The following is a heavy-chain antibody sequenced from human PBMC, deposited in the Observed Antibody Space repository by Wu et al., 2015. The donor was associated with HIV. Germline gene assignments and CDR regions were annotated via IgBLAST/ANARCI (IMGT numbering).Heavy chain of an antibody. CDR3: ARGNYESGSYRFDY. J-gene: IGHJ4*02. D-gene: IGHD3-10*01. CDR1: GYTFSTSD. Sequence: QVQLVQSGAEVKKPGSSVKVSCKASGYTFSTSDINWVRQAPGQGLEWMGGSIPILGTPKYAQKFQGRVTITTDESTSTPYMELSSLRSDDTAVYYCARGNYESGSYRFDYWGQGTLVTVSS. V-gene: IGHV1-69*05. CDR2: SIPILGTP.